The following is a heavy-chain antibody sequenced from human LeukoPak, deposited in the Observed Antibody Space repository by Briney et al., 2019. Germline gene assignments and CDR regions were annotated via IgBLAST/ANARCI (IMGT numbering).Heavy chain of an antibody. CDR2: ISYDGSNK. J-gene: IGHJ4*02. Sequence: GGSLRLSCAASGFTFSSYGMHWVRQAPGKGLEWVAVISYDGSNKYYADSVKGRFTISRDNSKNTLYLQMNSLRAEDTAVYYCAKKGYYDGSGYYMYYFDHWGQGTLVTVSS. CDR3: AKKGYYDGSGYYMYYFDH. V-gene: IGHV3-30*18. CDR1: GFTFSSYG. D-gene: IGHD3-22*01.